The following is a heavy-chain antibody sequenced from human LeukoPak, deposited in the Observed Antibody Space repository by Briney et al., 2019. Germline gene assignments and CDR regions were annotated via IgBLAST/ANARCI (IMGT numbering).Heavy chain of an antibody. V-gene: IGHV4-4*02. J-gene: IGHJ4*02. D-gene: IGHD1-26*01. Sequence: LETLSLTCAVSGGSITTTNWWSWVRQPPGKGLEWIGEVHLNGATNYNPSLESRFSMSIDKSNNHLSLEVTSVTAADTAMYYCTRESGAFSPFGFWGQGTLVAVSS. CDR1: GGSITTTNW. CDR3: TRESGAFSPFGF. CDR2: VHLNGAT.